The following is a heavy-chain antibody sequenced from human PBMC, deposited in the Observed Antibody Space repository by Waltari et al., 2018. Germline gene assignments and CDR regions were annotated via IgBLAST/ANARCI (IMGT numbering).Heavy chain of an antibody. Sequence: QVQLVQSGAEVKKPGSSVKVSCKASGGTFSSYAISWVRQAPGQGLEWMGGIIPIFGTANYAQKFQGRVTITADESTSTAYMELSSLRSEDTAVYYCARDYCGGDCYHRDIWYFDLWGRGTLVTVSS. CDR3: ARDYCGGDCYHRDIWYFDL. CDR2: IIPIFGTA. J-gene: IGHJ2*01. D-gene: IGHD2-21*01. V-gene: IGHV1-69*13. CDR1: GGTFSSYA.